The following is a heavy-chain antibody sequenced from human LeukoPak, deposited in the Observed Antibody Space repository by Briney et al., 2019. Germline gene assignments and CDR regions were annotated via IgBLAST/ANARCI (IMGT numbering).Heavy chain of an antibody. J-gene: IGHJ4*02. Sequence: PGGSLGLSCAASGFTFSSYEMNWVRQAPGKGLEWVSYISSSGSTIYYADSVKGRFTISRDNAKNSLYLQMNSLRAEDTAVYYCARDAAAAAGTIYFDYWGQGTLVTVSS. CDR3: ARDAAAAAGTIYFDY. CDR2: ISSSGSTI. CDR1: GFTFSSYE. D-gene: IGHD6-13*01. V-gene: IGHV3-48*03.